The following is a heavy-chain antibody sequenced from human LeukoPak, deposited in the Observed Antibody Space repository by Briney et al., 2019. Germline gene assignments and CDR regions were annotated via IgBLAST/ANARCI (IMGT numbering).Heavy chain of an antibody. J-gene: IGHJ4*02. Sequence: GASVKVSCKASGYTFTGYYMHWVRQAPGQGLEWVGWINPNSGGTNYAQKFQGRVTMTRGTSISTAYMELSRLRSDDTAVYYCAREREYGSGSYYFDYWGQGTLVTVSS. CDR2: INPNSGGT. D-gene: IGHD3-10*01. CDR3: AREREYGSGSYYFDY. V-gene: IGHV1-2*02. CDR1: GYTFTGYY.